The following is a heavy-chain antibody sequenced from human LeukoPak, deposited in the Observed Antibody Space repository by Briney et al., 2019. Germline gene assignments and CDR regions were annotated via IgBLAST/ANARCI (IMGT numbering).Heavy chain of an antibody. Sequence: GASVKVSCKASGYTFTGYYMHWVRQAPGQGLEWMGWINPNSGGTNYAQKFQGRVTMTRDTSISTAYMELSRLRSDDTAVYYCAREMYCSSTSCYAYFDYWGQGTLVTVSS. CDR3: AREMYCSSTSCYAYFDY. V-gene: IGHV1-2*02. CDR2: INPNSGGT. CDR1: GYTFTGYY. D-gene: IGHD2-2*01. J-gene: IGHJ4*02.